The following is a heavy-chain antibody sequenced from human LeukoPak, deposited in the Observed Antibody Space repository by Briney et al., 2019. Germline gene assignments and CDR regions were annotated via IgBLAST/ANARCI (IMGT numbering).Heavy chain of an antibody. Sequence: SETLSLTCAVYGGSFSGYYWSWIRQPPGKGLEWIGEINHSGSTNYNPSLKSRVTISVDTSKNQFSLKLSSVTAADTAVYYCARGRAVRGYFNYWGQGTLVTVSS. CDR1: GGSFSGYY. J-gene: IGHJ4*02. V-gene: IGHV4-34*01. CDR3: ARGRAVRGYFNY. CDR2: INHSGST. D-gene: IGHD3-10*01.